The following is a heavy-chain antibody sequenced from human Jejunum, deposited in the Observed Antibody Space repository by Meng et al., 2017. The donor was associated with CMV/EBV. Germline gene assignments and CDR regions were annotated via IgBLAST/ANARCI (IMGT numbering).Heavy chain of an antibody. Sequence: QLGGSGGGLVQAVGFLRFACAVSGISVTTNCMTWVRQTPGKGLEWVSVIYSGGDKTYYADSVKGRFTISRDSSRNTLYLQMTSLRAGDTALYYCARGAMSFESWGQGTLVTVSS. CDR3: ARGAMSFES. J-gene: IGHJ5*01. V-gene: IGHV3-66*01. CDR2: IYSGGDKT. CDR1: GISVTTNC.